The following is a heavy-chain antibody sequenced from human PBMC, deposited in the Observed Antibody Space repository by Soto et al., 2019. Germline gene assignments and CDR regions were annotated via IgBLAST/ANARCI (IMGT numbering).Heavy chain of an antibody. CDR3: ARADGATVTTDGVFDY. D-gene: IGHD4-17*01. Sequence: GESLKISCKGSGYSFTSYWIGWGRQMPGNGLEWMGIIYPGDSDTRYSLSFQGQVTISADKSISTAYLQWSSLKASDTAMYYCARADGATVTTDGVFDYWGQGTLVTVSS. J-gene: IGHJ4*02. CDR2: IYPGDSDT. CDR1: GYSFTSYW. V-gene: IGHV5-51*01.